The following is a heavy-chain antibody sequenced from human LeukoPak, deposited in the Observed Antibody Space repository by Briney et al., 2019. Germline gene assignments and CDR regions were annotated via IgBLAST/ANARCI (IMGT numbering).Heavy chain of an antibody. D-gene: IGHD5-24*01. V-gene: IGHV4-59*08. CDR1: GDSLTSHF. CDR3: ARRMATVTDAFDI. CDR2: VFHSGTT. Sequence: PSETLSLTCYVSGDSLTSHFWSWIRQTPGKGLEWIGYVFHSGTTNYSPSLKSRVTISLDTSKKQFYLRLASVTAADTALYYCARRMATVTDAFDIWGRGTMVSVSS. J-gene: IGHJ3*02.